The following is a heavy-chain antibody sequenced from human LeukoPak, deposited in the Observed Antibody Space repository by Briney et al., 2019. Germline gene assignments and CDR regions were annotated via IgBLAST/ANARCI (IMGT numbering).Heavy chain of an antibody. CDR1: GYTFTGYY. J-gene: IGHJ4*02. CDR2: INPNSGGT. CDR3: ARVYDYVWGSYRSFDY. D-gene: IGHD3-16*02. Sequence: ASVKVSCKASGYTFTGYYMHCVRQAPGQGLEWMGWINPNSGGTNYAQKFQGRVTMTRDTSISTAYMELSRLRSDDTAVYYCARVYDYVWGSYRSFDYWGQGTLVTVSS. V-gene: IGHV1-2*02.